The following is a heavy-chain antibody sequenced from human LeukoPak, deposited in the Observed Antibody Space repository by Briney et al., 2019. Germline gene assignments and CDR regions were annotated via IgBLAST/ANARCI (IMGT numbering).Heavy chain of an antibody. CDR3: ARLVWYYYDSSGYYRDY. CDR1: GGSISSGGYS. Sequence: SQTLSLTCAVSGGSISSGGYSWSWIRQPPGKGLEWIGYIYHSGSTYYNPSLKSRVTISVDRSKNQFSLKLSSVTAADTAVYYCARLVWYYYDSSGYYRDYWGQGTLVTVSS. D-gene: IGHD3-22*01. J-gene: IGHJ4*02. CDR2: IYHSGST. V-gene: IGHV4-30-2*01.